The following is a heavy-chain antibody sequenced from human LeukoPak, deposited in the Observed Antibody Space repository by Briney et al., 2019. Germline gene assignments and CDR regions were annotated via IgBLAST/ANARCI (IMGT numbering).Heavy chain of an antibody. D-gene: IGHD3-22*01. CDR1: GFTFSDYY. J-gene: IGHJ3*02. CDR2: ISSSGSTI. Sequence: GGSLRLSCAASGFTFSDYYMSWIRQAPGKGLEWVSYISSSGSTIYYADSVKGRFTISRDNAKNSLYLQMSSLRAEDTAVYYCARSAYYDSSDTLTGTFDIWGQGTMVTVSS. CDR3: ARSAYYDSSDTLTGTFDI. V-gene: IGHV3-11*01.